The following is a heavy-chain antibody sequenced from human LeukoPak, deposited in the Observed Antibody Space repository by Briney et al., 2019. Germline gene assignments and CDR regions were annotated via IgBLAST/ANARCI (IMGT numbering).Heavy chain of an antibody. Sequence: PGGSLRLSCAASGFTFSRYWMHWVRQAPGKGLVWVSHINSDGSSTSYADSVKGRFTSSRDNAKNTLYLQMNSLRAEDTAVYYCAKVAGTTEFDYWGQGTLVTVSS. D-gene: IGHD6-19*01. CDR1: GFTFSRYW. CDR2: INSDGSST. CDR3: AKVAGTTEFDY. J-gene: IGHJ4*02. V-gene: IGHV3-74*01.